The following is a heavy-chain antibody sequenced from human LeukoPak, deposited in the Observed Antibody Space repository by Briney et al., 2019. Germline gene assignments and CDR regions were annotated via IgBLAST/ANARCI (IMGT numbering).Heavy chain of an antibody. CDR2: IYTSGST. CDR3: ARGVDGSGSYYISYFDY. CDR1: GGSISIYY. J-gene: IGHJ4*02. V-gene: IGHV4-4*07. Sequence: SETLSLTCTVSGGSISIYYWNWIRQPPGKGLEWIGRIYTSGSTNYNPSLKSRVTMSVDTSKNQFSLKLSSVTAADTAVYYCARGVDGSGSYYISYFDYWGQGTLVTVSS. D-gene: IGHD3-10*01.